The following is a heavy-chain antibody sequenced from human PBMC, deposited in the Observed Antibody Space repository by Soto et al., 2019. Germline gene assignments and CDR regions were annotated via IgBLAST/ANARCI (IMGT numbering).Heavy chain of an antibody. CDR3: ARFVMVRGVIERYYFDY. V-gene: IGHV4-59*01. CDR2: IYYSGST. D-gene: IGHD3-10*01. J-gene: IGHJ4*02. CDR1: GGSISSYY. Sequence: PSETLSLTCTVSGGSISSYYWSWIRQPPGKGLEWIGYIYYSGSTNYNPSLKSRVTISVDTSKNQFSLKLSSVTAADTAVYYCARFVMVRGVIERYYFDYWGQGTLVTVSS.